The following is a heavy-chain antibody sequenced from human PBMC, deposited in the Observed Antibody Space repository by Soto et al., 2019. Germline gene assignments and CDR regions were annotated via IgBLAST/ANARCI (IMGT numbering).Heavy chain of an antibody. D-gene: IGHD6-13*01. CDR3: ASQKLDVPAYFDY. J-gene: IGHJ4*02. Sequence: PSETLSLTCTVSGGSISTGGYYWSWIRQHPGKGLEWIGYIYNSATTYYNPSLKSRVTISVDTSKNQFSLKLSSVTVADTAVYYCASQKLDVPAYFDYWGQGTLVTVSS. CDR1: GGSISTGGYY. CDR2: IYNSATT. V-gene: IGHV4-31*03.